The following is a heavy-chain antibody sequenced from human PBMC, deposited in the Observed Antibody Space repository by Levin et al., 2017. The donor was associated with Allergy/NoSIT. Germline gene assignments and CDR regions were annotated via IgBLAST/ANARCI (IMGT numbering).Heavy chain of an antibody. J-gene: IGHJ4*02. D-gene: IGHD3-22*01. CDR2: IYSGGST. Sequence: GESLKISCAASGFTVSSNYMSWVRQAPGKGLEWVSVIYSGGSTYYADSVKGRFTISRDNSKNTLYVQMNSLRAEDTAVYYCARDYVDTYNYYDSSGYIDYWGQGTLVTVSS. V-gene: IGHV3-66*01. CDR3: ARDYVDTYNYYDSSGYIDY. CDR1: GFTVSSNY.